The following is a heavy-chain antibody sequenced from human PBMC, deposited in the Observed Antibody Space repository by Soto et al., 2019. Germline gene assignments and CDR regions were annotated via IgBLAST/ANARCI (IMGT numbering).Heavy chain of an antibody. CDR1: GYTFTSYG. CDR3: ARHSNFNYFYGLDV. J-gene: IGHJ6*02. CDR2: IIPVFGTA. Sequence: GASVKVSCKASGYTFTSYGISWVRQAPGQGLEWVGGIIPVFGTANYAQKFQGRVTITADEPTSTAYMELRSLRSEDTAVYYCARHSNFNYFYGLDVWGQGTTVTVSS. D-gene: IGHD4-4*01. V-gene: IGHV1-69*13.